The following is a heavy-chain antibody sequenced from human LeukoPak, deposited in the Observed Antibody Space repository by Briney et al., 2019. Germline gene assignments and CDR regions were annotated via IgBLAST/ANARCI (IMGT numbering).Heavy chain of an antibody. CDR1: GLLFSSYA. V-gene: IGHV3-30-3*01. CDR2: ISYDGTNK. D-gene: IGHD5-24*01. J-gene: IGHJ4*02. CDR3: ARANRDGFKGNFDC. Sequence: GRSLRLSCAAAGLLFSSYAMPWDRQAPGKGLEWVAVISYDGTNKYYADSVKGRFTISRDNSKNTLYLQMNSLTAEDTAVYYCARANRDGFKGNFDCWGQGTLVTVSS.